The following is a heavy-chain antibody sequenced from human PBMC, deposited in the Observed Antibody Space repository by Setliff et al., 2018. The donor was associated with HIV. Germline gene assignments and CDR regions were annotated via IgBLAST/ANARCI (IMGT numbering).Heavy chain of an antibody. CDR2: IFYSGST. V-gene: IGHV4-39*01. CDR1: SGSISITSFY. CDR3: ARIWSSYPLYYFGY. J-gene: IGHJ4*02. D-gene: IGHD3-3*01. Sequence: LSLTCTVSSGSISITSFYWGWIRQPPGKGLEWIGMIFYSGSTYYNPSLKSRVTISVDPSNNQFSLKLDSVAAADTAVYYCARIWSSYPLYYFGYWGQGTLVTVSS.